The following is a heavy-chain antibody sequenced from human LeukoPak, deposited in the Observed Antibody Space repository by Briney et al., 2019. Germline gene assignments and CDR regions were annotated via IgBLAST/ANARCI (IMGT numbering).Heavy chain of an antibody. D-gene: IGHD1-26*01. CDR3: AKNGQSGFSFDP. J-gene: IGHJ5*02. Sequence: PSGTLSLTCAVYGESLNGHYWSWIRQSPGKGLEWIGEGSERGGTKFNPSLKSRVTISADTSKNQFSLKLSSVTAADTAVYHCAKNGQSGFSFDPWGRGTLVTVSS. V-gene: IGHV4-34*01. CDR1: GESLNGHY. CDR2: GSERGGT.